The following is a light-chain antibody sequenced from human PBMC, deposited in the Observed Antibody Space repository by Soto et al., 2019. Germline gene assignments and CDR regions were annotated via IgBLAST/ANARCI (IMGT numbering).Light chain of an antibody. CDR3: QQYGSSPGT. CDR2: GAS. CDR1: QRVSSSY. Sequence: EIVLTQSPGTLSLSPGERATLSCRASQRVSSSYLAWYQQKPGQAPRLLIYGASSRATGIPDRFSGSGSGTDFTLTISRLEPEDFAVYYCQQYGSSPGTFGQGTKVAIK. V-gene: IGKV3-20*01. J-gene: IGKJ1*01.